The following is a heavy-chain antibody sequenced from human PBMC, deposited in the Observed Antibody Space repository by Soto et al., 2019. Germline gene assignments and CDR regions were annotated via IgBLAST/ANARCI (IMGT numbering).Heavy chain of an antibody. CDR2: ISYDGSNK. D-gene: IGHD3-22*01. J-gene: IGHJ6*02. CDR3: EKQLSRRDSYYYLLGMDV. Sequence: QVQLVESGGGLVQPGRSLRLSCAASGFTFSSYCMHWVRQAPGKGLEWVAVISYDGSNKYYADSVKGRLTISRDNSKNTLDLQMNRLRAEDTAVDYCEKQLSRRDSYYYLLGMDVWGQGTTVTVS. V-gene: IGHV3-30*18. CDR1: GFTFSSYC.